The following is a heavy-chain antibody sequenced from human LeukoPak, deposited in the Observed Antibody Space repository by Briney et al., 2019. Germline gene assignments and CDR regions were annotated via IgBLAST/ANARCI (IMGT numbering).Heavy chain of an antibody. J-gene: IGHJ4*02. CDR1: GFTFSDYY. CDR2: IRSSGSTI. V-gene: IGHV3-11*04. CDR3: ARSTIFGVEIDY. Sequence: GGSLRLSCAASGFTFSDYYMSWIRPAPGKGLEWVSYIRSSGSTIYYADSVKGRFTISRDNAKNTLYLQMNSLRAEDTAVYYCARSTIFGVEIDYWGQGTLVTVSS. D-gene: IGHD3-3*01.